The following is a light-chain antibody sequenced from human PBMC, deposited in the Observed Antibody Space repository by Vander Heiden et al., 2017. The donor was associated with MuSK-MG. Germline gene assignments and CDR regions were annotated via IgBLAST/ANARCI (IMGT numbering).Light chain of an antibody. J-gene: IGKJ4*01. Sequence: AIRMTQSPSSFSASTGDRVTITCRASQGISSYLAWYQQKPGKAPKLLIYAASTFQSGVPSRFSGSGSGTDFTLTISCLQSEDFATYYCQQYDSHPLTFGGGTKVEIK. CDR1: QGISSY. CDR2: AAS. V-gene: IGKV1-8*01. CDR3: QQYDSHPLT.